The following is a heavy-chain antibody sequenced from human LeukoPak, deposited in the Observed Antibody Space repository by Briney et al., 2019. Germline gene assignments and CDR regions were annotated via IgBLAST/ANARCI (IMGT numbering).Heavy chain of an antibody. J-gene: IGHJ4*02. Sequence: PGGSLRLSCAASGFTFSSYGMHWVRQAPGKGLEWVAVISYDGSNKYYEDSVKGRFTISRDNSKNTLYLQMNSLRVDDTAVYYCARDNYCSSTDCYNFDYWGQGTLVTVSS. D-gene: IGHD2-2*02. CDR2: ISYDGSNK. CDR1: GFTFSSYG. CDR3: ARDNYCSSTDCYNFDY. V-gene: IGHV3-30*03.